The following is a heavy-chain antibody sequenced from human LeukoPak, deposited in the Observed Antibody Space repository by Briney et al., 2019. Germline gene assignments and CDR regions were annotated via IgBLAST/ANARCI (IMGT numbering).Heavy chain of an antibody. D-gene: IGHD6-13*01. Sequence: ASVKVSCRASGYTFTSYGISWVRQAPGQGLEWMGWISAYNGNTNYAQKLQGRVTMTTDTSTSTAYMKLRSLRSDDTAVYYCARDGFIAAAGILDYWGQGTLVTVSS. CDR3: ARDGFIAAAGILDY. V-gene: IGHV1-18*01. CDR2: ISAYNGNT. CDR1: GYTFTSYG. J-gene: IGHJ4*02.